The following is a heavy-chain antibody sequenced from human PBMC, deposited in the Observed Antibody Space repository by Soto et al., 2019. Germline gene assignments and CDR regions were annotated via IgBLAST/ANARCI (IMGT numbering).Heavy chain of an antibody. V-gene: IGHV1-46*01. D-gene: IGHD6-19*01. CDR1: GYIFINYY. J-gene: IGHJ6*02. CDR3: ARDLLPAVAGIYYYYYGMDV. CDR2: INPNVGST. Sequence: GASVKVSCKASGYIFINYYIHWVRQAPGQGLEWIGIINPNVGSTNYAQKFRGRVTMARDTSTSTAYMELSSLRSEDTAVYYCARDLLPAVAGIYYYYYGMDVWGQGTTVTVSS.